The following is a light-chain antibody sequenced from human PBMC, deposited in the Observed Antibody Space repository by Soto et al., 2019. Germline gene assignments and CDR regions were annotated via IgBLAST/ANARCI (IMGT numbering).Light chain of an antibody. CDR3: SSYTSSSTLMV. CDR2: EVI. CDR1: RRDVGGYNY. V-gene: IGLV2-14*01. Sequence: QSVLTQPASVSGSPGQSITISCTGTRRDVGGYNYVSWYQQYPGKSPKLLIYEVIHRPSGVSNRFSGSKSGNTASLTISGLQAEDEADYYCSSYTSSSTLMVFGTGTKVTVL. J-gene: IGLJ1*01.